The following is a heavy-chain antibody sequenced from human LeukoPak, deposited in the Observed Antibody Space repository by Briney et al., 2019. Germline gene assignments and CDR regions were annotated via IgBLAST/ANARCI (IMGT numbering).Heavy chain of an antibody. V-gene: IGHV1-8*02. CDR2: MNPNSGNT. D-gene: IGHD1-26*01. CDR3: ARDNSVGDVAWWFDP. Sequence: ASVKVSCKASGYTFTGYYMHWVRQAPGQGLEWMGWMNPNSGNTGYAQKFQGRVTMTRNTSISTAYMELSSLRSDDTAVYYCARDNSVGDVAWWFDPWGQGTLVTVSS. J-gene: IGHJ5*02. CDR1: GYTFTGYY.